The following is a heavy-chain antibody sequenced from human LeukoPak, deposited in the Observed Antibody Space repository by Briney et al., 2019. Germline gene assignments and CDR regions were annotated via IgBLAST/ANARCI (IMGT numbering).Heavy chain of an antibody. D-gene: IGHD2-15*01. J-gene: IGHJ4*02. Sequence: GGSLRLSCAASGFTFSNAWMSWVRQAPGKGLEWVGRINTKTDGGTTDYAAPVKGRFTISREDSKNTLFLQMNSLKTEDTAVYFCTTDCSPGHWGQGTLVIVSS. V-gene: IGHV3-15*05. CDR2: INTKTDGGTT. CDR1: GFTFSNAW. CDR3: TTDCSPGH.